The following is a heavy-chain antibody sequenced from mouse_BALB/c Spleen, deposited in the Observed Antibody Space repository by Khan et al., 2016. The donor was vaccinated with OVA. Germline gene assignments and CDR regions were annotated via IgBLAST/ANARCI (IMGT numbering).Heavy chain of an antibody. CDR1: GYSITSDYA. CDR3: ARSVTITTVVATDFDY. J-gene: IGHJ2*01. D-gene: IGHD1-1*01. V-gene: IGHV3-2*02. CDR2: ISYSGRT. Sequence: EVQLQESGPGLVKPSQSLSLTCTVTGYSITSDYAWNWIRQFPGNKLEWMGYISYSGRTSYNPSLKSRISITRDTSKNQFFLQLNSVTTEDTATYYGARSVTITTVVATDFDYWGQGTTLTFSS.